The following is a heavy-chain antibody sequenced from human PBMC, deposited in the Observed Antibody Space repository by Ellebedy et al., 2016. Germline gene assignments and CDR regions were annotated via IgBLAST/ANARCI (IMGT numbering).Heavy chain of an antibody. CDR2: ISGRSRSI. Sequence: GESLKISCAASGFTFNNSSMNWVRQTPGKGLEWISHISGRSRSIYYADSVKGRFTISRDDARNGLYLQMNSLRAEDTAIYYCARAGSDRGFGEGYWFDPWGQGALVTVSS. J-gene: IGHJ5*02. CDR1: GFTFNNSS. V-gene: IGHV3-48*04. CDR3: ARAGSDRGFGEGYWFDP. D-gene: IGHD3-10*01.